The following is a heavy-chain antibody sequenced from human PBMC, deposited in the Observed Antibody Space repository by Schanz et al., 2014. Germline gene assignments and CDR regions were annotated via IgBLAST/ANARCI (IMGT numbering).Heavy chain of an antibody. Sequence: EVQLVESGGGLIQPGGSLRLSCAVSGFTVNTNYMSWVRQAPGKGLEWISSMYINSGSTQYADSVKGRFIISRDSSKNTLFLQMNSLRAEDTAVYFCARSYSIDGSGWFRLHYWGQGTLVSVSS. CDR3: ARSYSIDGSGWFRLHY. CDR2: MYINSGST. D-gene: IGHD6-19*01. J-gene: IGHJ4*02. V-gene: IGHV3-53*01. CDR1: GFTVNTNY.